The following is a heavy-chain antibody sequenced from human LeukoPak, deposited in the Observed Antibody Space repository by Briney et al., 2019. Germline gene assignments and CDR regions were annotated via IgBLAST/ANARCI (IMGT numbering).Heavy chain of an antibody. D-gene: IGHD6-19*01. V-gene: IGHV4-4*07. CDR3: ARESYSSGWYKDY. CDR2: IYSSGST. CDR1: GGXISSYY. J-gene: IGHJ4*02. Sequence: SETLSLTCTVAGGXISSYYCSWIRQPAGKGLEWIGRIYSSGSTNYNPSLKSRVTMSVDTSKNQFPLNLSSLTAADTAFYYCARESYSSGWYKDYWGQGILVTVSS.